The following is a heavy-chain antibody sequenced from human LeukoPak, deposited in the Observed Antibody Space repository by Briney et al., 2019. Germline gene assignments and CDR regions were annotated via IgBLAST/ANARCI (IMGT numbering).Heavy chain of an antibody. CDR1: GGSISSYY. CDR3: ARLSSSSPFSSDKYYFDY. CDR2: IYYSGRT. J-gene: IGHJ4*02. D-gene: IGHD6-6*01. Sequence: SETLSLTCTVSGGSISSYYWSWIRQPPGKGLEWHGYIYYSGRTNYNPSLKSRVTISVDTSKNQFSLKLSSVTAADTAVYYCARLSSSSPFSSDKYYFDYWGQGTLVTVCS. V-gene: IGHV4-59*08.